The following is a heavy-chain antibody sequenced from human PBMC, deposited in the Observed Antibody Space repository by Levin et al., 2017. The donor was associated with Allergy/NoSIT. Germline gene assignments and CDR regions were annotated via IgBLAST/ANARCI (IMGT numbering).Heavy chain of an antibody. D-gene: IGHD2-15*01. J-gene: IGHJ6*02. V-gene: IGHV4-59*01. CDR1: GGSISGYH. CDR3: ARDRVVASSGTYYYYGMAV. CDR2: IYYSGST. Sequence: ESLKISCIVSGGSISGYHWSWIRQPPGKGLEWIGYIYYSGSTNYSPSLKSRVTMSVDTSKNQFSLTLNSVTAADTAVYYCARDRVVASSGTYYYYGMAVWGQGTTVTVSS.